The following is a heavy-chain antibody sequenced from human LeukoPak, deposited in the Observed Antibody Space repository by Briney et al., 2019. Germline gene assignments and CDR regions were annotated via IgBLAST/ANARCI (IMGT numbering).Heavy chain of an antibody. CDR2: ISSSSSYI. V-gene: IGHV3-21*01. J-gene: IGHJ5*02. D-gene: IGHD1-26*01. Sequence: PGESLRLSCAASGFTFSSYSMNWLRQAPGKGLEWVSSISSSSSYIYYADSVKGRFTISRDNAKNSLYLQMNSLRAEDTAVYYCARDSFGGSYPNWFDPWGQGTLVTVSS. CDR1: GFTFSSYS. CDR3: ARDSFGGSYPNWFDP.